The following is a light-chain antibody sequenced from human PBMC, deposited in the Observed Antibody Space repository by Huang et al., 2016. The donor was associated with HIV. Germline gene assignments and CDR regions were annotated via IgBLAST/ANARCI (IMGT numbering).Light chain of an antibody. CDR2: AS. J-gene: IGKJ1*01. Sequence: DIQMTQSPSSLSASVGDRVTIHCQTSQGVSNSINCEQQKPGEATGLLNYASSLQVWVSSRYSGSGCGTDFTLIVSSLQPEDFATYYCQQSYISPWTFGQGTKVDLK. V-gene: IGKV1-39*01. CDR3: QQSYISPWT. CDR1: QGVSNS.